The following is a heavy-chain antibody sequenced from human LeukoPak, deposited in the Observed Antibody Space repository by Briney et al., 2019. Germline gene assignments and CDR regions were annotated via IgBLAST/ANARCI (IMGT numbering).Heavy chain of an antibody. CDR3: ARDREGLAYFDY. Sequence: ASVKVSCKASGYTFTGKFIHWVRQAPGQGLEWMGWIDPNSGGTDYRGRVTMTRDTSTSTAYMDLSSLISDDTAAYYCARDREGLAYFDYWGQGTLVTVSS. D-gene: IGHD3/OR15-3a*01. J-gene: IGHJ4*02. CDR1: GYTFTGKF. V-gene: IGHV1-2*02. CDR2: IDPNSGGT.